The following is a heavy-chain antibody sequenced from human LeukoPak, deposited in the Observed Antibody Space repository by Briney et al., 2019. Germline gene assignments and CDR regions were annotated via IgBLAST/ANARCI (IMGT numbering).Heavy chain of an antibody. D-gene: IGHD4-11*01. Sequence: SETLSLTCAVYGGSFSGYYWSWIRQPPGKGLEWIGEINHSGSTNYNPSLKSRVTISVDTSKNQFSLKLSSVTAADTAVYYCARGGKDYREDWFDPWGQGTLVTVSS. J-gene: IGHJ5*02. CDR2: INHSGST. CDR3: ARGGKDYREDWFDP. V-gene: IGHV4-34*01. CDR1: GGSFSGYY.